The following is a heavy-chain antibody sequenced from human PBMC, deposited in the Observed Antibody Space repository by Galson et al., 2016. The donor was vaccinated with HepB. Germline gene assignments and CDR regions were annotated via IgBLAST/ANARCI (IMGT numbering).Heavy chain of an antibody. Sequence: SLRLSCAASGFTFSSYAMSWVRQAPGKGLEWVSGISGSGGNTYYADAVKGRFTVSSDNYKNTVALQMSSLRDENTATYYCAKGGSTSCPANWGQGILVTVSS. CDR3: AKGGSTSCPAN. J-gene: IGHJ4*02. V-gene: IGHV3-23*01. CDR1: GFTFSSYA. CDR2: ISGSGGNT. D-gene: IGHD2-2*01.